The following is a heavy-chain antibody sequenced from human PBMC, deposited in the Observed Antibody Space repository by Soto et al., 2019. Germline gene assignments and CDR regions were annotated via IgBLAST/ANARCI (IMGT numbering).Heavy chain of an antibody. CDR2: ISAYSGNT. CDR1: GYTFTSYG. Sequence: QVQLVQSGAEVKKPGASVKVSCKASGYTFTSYGISWVRQAPGQGLEWMGWISAYSGNTNYAQKLQGGVTMTTDTSTSTAYMELRSLRSDDTAVYYCARDIRTTVKGVEGHREVDYWGQGTLVTVSS. J-gene: IGHJ4*02. D-gene: IGHD4-17*01. V-gene: IGHV1-18*01. CDR3: ARDIRTTVKGVEGHREVDY.